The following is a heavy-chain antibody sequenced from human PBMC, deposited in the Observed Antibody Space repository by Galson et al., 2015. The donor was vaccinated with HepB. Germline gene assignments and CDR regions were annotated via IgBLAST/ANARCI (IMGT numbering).Heavy chain of an antibody. D-gene: IGHD5-12*01. J-gene: IGHJ4*02. CDR1: GFTFSSYG. CDR3: AKMGGYSGYEEYYFGY. CDR2: ISYDGSNK. V-gene: IGHV3-30*18. Sequence: SLRLSCAASGFTFSSYGMHWVRQAPGKGLEWVAVISYDGSNKYYADSVKGRFTISRDNSKNTLYLQMNSLRAEDTAVYYCAKMGGYSGYEEYYFGYWGQGTLVTVSS.